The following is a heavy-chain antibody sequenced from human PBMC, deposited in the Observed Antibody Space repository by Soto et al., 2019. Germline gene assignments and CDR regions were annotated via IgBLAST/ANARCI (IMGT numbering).Heavy chain of an antibody. CDR1: GGSFSGYY. CDR3: ARGNDCSSTSCYGGFDY. D-gene: IGHD2-2*01. Sequence: QVQLQQWGAGLLKPSETLSLTCAVYGGSFSGYYWSWIRQPPGKGLEWIGEINHSGSTNYNPSLKRRVTISVDTSKNQFSLKLSSVTAADTAVYYCARGNDCSSTSCYGGFDYWGQGTLVTVSS. CDR2: INHSGST. V-gene: IGHV4-34*01. J-gene: IGHJ4*02.